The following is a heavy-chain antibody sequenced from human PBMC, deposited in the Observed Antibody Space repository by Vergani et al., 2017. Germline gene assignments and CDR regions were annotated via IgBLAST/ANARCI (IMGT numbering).Heavy chain of an antibody. CDR2: VSGSSGTP. V-gene: IGHV3-23*01. Sequence: EVQLLESGGGLVQPGGSLRLSCEASGFSFPGYAMSWVRQAPGKGLEWVSRVSGSSGTPYYADSVKGRFIISRDNSKNTMHLQMNSLRADDTAVYYCTKDRRGYKGYFFDYWGQGTRATVSS. D-gene: IGHD5-12*01. CDR3: TKDRRGYKGYFFDY. CDR1: GFSFPGYA. J-gene: IGHJ4*02.